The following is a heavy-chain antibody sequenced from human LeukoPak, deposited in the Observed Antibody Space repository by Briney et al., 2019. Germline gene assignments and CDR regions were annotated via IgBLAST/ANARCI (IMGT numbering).Heavy chain of an antibody. CDR2: IYYSDSGTM. CDR3: ARRPPALGAFDI. CDR1: GGSISSGDYY. V-gene: IGHV4-39*01. J-gene: IGHJ3*02. Sequence: SETLSLTCTVSGGSISSGDYYWSWIRQPPGKGLEWIGSIYYSDSGTMYYNPSLKSRVTMSADPSKNQFSLRVSSVTAADTAVYYCARRPPALGAFDIWGQGTMVSVSS.